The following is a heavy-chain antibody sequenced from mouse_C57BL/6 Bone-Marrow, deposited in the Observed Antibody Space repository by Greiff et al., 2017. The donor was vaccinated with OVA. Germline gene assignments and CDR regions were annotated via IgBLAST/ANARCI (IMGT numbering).Heavy chain of an antibody. V-gene: IGHV1-69*01. CDR1: GYTFTSYW. J-gene: IGHJ4*01. CDR3: ARKCLRIAMDY. Sequence: VQLQQPGAELVMPGASVTLSCKASGYTFTSYWMHWVKQRPGQGLEWIGEISPSDSNTNYNQKFKGKSTLTVDKSSSTAYMQLSSLTSEDSAVYYCARKCLRIAMDYWGQGTTVTVSS. D-gene: IGHD6-1*01. CDR2: ISPSDSNT.